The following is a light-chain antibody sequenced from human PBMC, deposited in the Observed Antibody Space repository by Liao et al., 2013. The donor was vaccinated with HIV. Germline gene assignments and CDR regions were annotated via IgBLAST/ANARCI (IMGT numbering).Light chain of an antibody. J-gene: IGLJ2*01. CDR2: QDA. V-gene: IGLV3-1*01. CDR1: KLGNKY. CDR3: QAWDSSTGDVL. Sequence: SYELTQPPSVSVSPGQTASITCSADKLGNKYTSWYQQRPGQSPVLVIYQDAKRPSGIPDRFSGSNSGNTATLTISGTPAMDEADYYCQAWDSSTGDVLFGGGTKLTVL.